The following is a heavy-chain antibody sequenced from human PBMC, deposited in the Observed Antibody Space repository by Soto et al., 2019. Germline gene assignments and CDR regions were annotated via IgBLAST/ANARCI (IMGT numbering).Heavy chain of an antibody. V-gene: IGHV4-34*01. CDR3: ASLNGGRFLDKGDY. CDR2: INHFGSP. Sequence: QVQLHQWGAGLLKPSETLSLTCGVYNGSFMGYYRTWVRQPPGKGLEWIGEINHFGSPNYNPSLKSRVAISIDTSKHQFSLSLRSLTAADTAVYYCASLNGGRFLDKGDYWGQGILVTVSS. CDR1: NGSFMGYY. D-gene: IGHD3-3*01. J-gene: IGHJ4*02.